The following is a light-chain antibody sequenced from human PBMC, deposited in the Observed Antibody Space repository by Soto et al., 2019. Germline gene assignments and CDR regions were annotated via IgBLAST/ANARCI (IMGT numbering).Light chain of an antibody. CDR1: QSVSSNY. J-gene: IGKJ1*01. V-gene: IGKV3-20*01. CDR2: DVS. CDR3: QQYGSSPRT. Sequence: EIVLTQSPGTLSLSPGERATRSCRASQSVSSNYLAWYQQKSGQAPSLLIYDVSRRATGIPERFSGSGSGTDFTLIISRLEPEDFAVYYCQQYGSSPRTFGQGTKVDIK.